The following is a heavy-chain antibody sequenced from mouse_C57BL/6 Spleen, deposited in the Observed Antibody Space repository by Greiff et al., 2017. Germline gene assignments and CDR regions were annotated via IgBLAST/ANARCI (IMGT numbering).Heavy chain of an antibody. CDR3: ARGGIYYDYDFDY. Sequence: EVKLMESGGGLVKPGGSLKLSCAASGFTFSDYGMHWVRQAPEKGLEWVAYISSGSSTIYYADTVKGRFTISRDNAKNTLFLQMTSLRSEDTAMYYCARGGIYYDYDFDYWGQGTTLTVSS. CDR2: ISSGSSTI. J-gene: IGHJ2*01. CDR1: GFTFSDYG. V-gene: IGHV5-17*01. D-gene: IGHD2-4*01.